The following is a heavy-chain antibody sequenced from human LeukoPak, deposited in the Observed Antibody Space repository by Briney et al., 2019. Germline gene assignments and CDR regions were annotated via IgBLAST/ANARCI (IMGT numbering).Heavy chain of an antibody. CDR1: GFTFSTHG. D-gene: IGHD3-22*01. CDR2: IRYDGINK. CDR3: AREYYDSSGSAAFDI. Sequence: PGGSLRLSCAASGFTFSTHGMHWVRQAPGKGLEWVAFIRYDGINKYYADSVKGRFTISRDNSKNTLYLQMNSLRAEDTAVYYCAREYYDSSGSAAFDIWGQGTMVTVSS. J-gene: IGHJ3*02. V-gene: IGHV3-30*02.